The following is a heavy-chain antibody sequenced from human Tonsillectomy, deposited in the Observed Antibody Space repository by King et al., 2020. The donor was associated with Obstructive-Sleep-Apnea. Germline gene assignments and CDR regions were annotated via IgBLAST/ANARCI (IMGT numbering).Heavy chain of an antibody. Sequence: VQLVESGGGLVKPGGSLRLSCAASGFTFCSYSMNWVRQAPGKGLEWFSSISSSSSYMYYAASMKGRFTISRDNDKNSLYLQMNSLRAEDTAVYYCARDNAQGFSYDYGRGFDYWGQGTLVTVSS. CDR1: GFTFCSYS. J-gene: IGHJ4*02. D-gene: IGHD3-16*01. CDR3: ARDNAQGFSYDYGRGFDY. V-gene: IGHV3-21*01. CDR2: ISSSSSYM.